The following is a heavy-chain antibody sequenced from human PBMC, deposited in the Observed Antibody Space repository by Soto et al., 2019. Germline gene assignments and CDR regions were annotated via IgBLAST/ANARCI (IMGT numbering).Heavy chain of an antibody. CDR2: IYYGGST. CDR3: ARVGGHYDYVWGSYRPRNWFDP. D-gene: IGHD3-16*02. J-gene: IGHJ5*02. CDR1: GGSISSGDYS. V-gene: IGHV4-30-2*01. Sequence: SETLSLTCAVSGGSISSGDYSWNWIRQPPGKGLEWIGYIYYGGSTHYNPSLQSRVTISVDTSKNQFSLKLSSVTAADTAVYYCARVGGHYDYVWGSYRPRNWFDPWGQGTLVTVSS.